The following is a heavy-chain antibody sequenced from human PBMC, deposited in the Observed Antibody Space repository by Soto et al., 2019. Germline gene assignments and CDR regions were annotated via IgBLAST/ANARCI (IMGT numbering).Heavy chain of an antibody. CDR2: IYPGDSDT. CDR3: ARRSAADAFDI. CDR1: GYSFTSYW. V-gene: IGHV5-51*01. Sequence: GGSLRLSCKGSGYSFTSYWIGWVRQMPGKGLEWMGIIYPGDSDTRYSPSFQGQVTISADKSISTAYLQWSSLKASDTAMYYCARRSAADAFDIWGQGTMVTVSS. D-gene: IGHD6-13*01. J-gene: IGHJ3*02.